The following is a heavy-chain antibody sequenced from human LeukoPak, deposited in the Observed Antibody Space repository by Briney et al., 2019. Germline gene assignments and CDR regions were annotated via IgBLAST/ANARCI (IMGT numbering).Heavy chain of an antibody. D-gene: IGHD3-3*01. Sequence: QPGGSLRLSCAASGFIFTNYFMSWVRQAPGKGLEWVASIKHDGSEKYYVDSVRGRFTISRDNTMNSLYLQMSSLRAEDTAAYYCATDRGWRTSGYYLYYFEYWGQGTLVTYSS. V-gene: IGHV3-7*01. CDR2: IKHDGSEK. CDR3: ATDRGWRTSGYYLYYFEY. J-gene: IGHJ4*02. CDR1: GFIFTNYF.